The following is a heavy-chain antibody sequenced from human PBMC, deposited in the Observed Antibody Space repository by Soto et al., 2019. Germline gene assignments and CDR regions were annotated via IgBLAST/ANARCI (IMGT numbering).Heavy chain of an antibody. Sequence: GVLRLSCAATGFTFSSYAMTWVRQAPGKGLEWVSSISTSGGSTYYADSVKGRFTISRDNSKNTLYVQMNSLRAEDTAVYYCAKDEVYCSSSSCYYYGMDVWGQGTTVTVSS. CDR3: AKDEVYCSSSSCYYYGMDV. CDR1: GFTFSSYA. D-gene: IGHD2-2*01. CDR2: ISTSGGST. J-gene: IGHJ6*02. V-gene: IGHV3-23*01.